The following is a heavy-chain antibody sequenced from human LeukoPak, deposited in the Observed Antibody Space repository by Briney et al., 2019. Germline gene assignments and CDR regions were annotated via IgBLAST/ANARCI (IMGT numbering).Heavy chain of an antibody. V-gene: IGHV4-34*12. CDR3: ASAYYYDSSGYLNVSYYFDY. D-gene: IGHD3-22*01. CDR1: GGSFSDYY. J-gene: IGHJ4*02. Sequence: SETLSLTCVVYGGSFSDYYWTWIRQPPGKGLEWIAEIIHSGRSNYSPSLKSRATISVDSSKNQFSLKLSSVTAADTAVYYCASAYYYDSSGYLNVSYYFDYWGQGTLVTVSS. CDR2: IIHSGRS.